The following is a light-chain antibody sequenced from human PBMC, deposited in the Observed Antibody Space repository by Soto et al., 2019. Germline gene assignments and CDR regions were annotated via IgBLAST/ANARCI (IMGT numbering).Light chain of an antibody. Sequence: QSVLTQPPSVSGSPGQSVTISCTGTSSDVGSSNGVSWYQQPPGTAPKLMIYDVSNRPSGVPDRFSGSKSGNTASLTISGLQAEDEADYYCSSYTSTSTYVFGTGTKVTVL. J-gene: IGLJ1*01. CDR3: SSYTSTSTYV. CDR2: DVS. CDR1: SSDVGSSNG. V-gene: IGLV2-18*02.